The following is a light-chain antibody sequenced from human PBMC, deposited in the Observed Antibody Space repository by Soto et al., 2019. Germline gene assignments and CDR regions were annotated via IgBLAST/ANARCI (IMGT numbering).Light chain of an antibody. J-gene: IGKJ2*01. CDR3: QQYGNSPS. CDR1: QSVSRSY. Sequence: EIVLTQSPATLSLPPGERATLSCGASQSVSRSYLAWYQQRPGLAPRLLIYGASNRATGIPDRFSGSGSGTDFTLTISRLEPEDFAVYYWQQYGNSPSFGQGTKLAIK. CDR2: GAS. V-gene: IGKV3D-20*01.